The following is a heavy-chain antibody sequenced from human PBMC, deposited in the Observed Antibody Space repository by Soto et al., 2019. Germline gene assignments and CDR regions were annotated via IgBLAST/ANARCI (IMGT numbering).Heavy chain of an antibody. V-gene: IGHV1-69*13. J-gene: IGHJ4*02. Sequence: ASVKVSCKASGGTFSSYAISCVRQAPGQGLEWMGGIIPIFGTANYAQKFQGRVTITADESTSTAYMELSSLRSEDTAVYYCASARYYYDSSGYYYRYFDYWGQGTLVTVSS. CDR1: GGTFSSYA. CDR3: ASARYYYDSSGYYYRYFDY. CDR2: IIPIFGTA. D-gene: IGHD3-22*01.